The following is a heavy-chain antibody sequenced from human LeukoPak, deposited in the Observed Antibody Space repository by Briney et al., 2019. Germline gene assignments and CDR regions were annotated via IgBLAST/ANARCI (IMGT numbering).Heavy chain of an antibody. D-gene: IGHD3-22*01. V-gene: IGHV5-51*01. Sequence: GESLKISCKGSGYSFTSYWIGWVRQMPGKGLEWMAIIYPGDSDTRYSPSFQGQVTISADKSISTAYLQWSSLKASDTAMYYCAIPTYYYDSSGYYLGYWGQGTLVTVSS. CDR2: IYPGDSDT. CDR3: AIPTYYYDSSGYYLGY. J-gene: IGHJ4*02. CDR1: GYSFTSYW.